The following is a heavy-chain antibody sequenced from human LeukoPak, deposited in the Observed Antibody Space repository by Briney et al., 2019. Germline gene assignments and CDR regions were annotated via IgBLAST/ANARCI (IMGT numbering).Heavy chain of an antibody. Sequence: SETLSLTCAVYGGSFSGYYWSWIRQPPGKGLEWIGEINHSGSTNYNPSLKCRVTISVDTSKNQFSLKLSSVTAADTAVYYCARGGGGSDAFDIWGQGTMVTVSS. CDR2: INHSGST. CDR1: GGSFSGYY. J-gene: IGHJ3*02. V-gene: IGHV4-34*01. D-gene: IGHD4-23*01. CDR3: ARGGGGSDAFDI.